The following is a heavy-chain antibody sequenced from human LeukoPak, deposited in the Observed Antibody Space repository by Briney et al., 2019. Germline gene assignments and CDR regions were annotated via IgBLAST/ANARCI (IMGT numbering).Heavy chain of an antibody. V-gene: IGHV3-30*02. D-gene: IGHD3-3*01. CDR1: GFSFSDSG. CDR3: VKDGEWTFDI. CDR2: IGQDGTTK. J-gene: IGHJ3*02. Sequence: GGSLRLSCAASGFSFSDSGMHWVRQAPGKGLEWVAFIGQDGTTKYYADSVKGRFTIPGDNPKKLAYLQMNSLRAEDTSIYYCVKDGEWTFDIWGQGTMVTVS.